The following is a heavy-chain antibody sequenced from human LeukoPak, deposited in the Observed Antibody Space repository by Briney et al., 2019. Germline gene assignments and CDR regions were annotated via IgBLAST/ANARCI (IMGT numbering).Heavy chain of an antibody. D-gene: IGHD6-13*01. CDR1: GDTFSSYA. J-gene: IGHJ3*02. CDR2: IIPIFGTA. V-gene: IGHV1-69*13. CDR3: AGPSPSSSWYHRAFDI. Sequence: SVKVSCKASGDTFSSYAISWVRQAPGQGLEWMGGIIPIFGTANYAQKFQGRVTITADESTSTAYMELSSLRSEDTAVYYCAGPSPSSSWYHRAFDIWGQGTMVTVSS.